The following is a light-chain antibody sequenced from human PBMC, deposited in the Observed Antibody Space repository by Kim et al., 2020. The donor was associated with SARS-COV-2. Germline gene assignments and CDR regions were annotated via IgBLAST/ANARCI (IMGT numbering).Light chain of an antibody. CDR2: GAS. Sequence: SPGDRATPSCRASQSVSSSYLAWYQQKPGQAPRLLIYGASSRATGIPDRFSGSGSGTDFTLTISRLEPEDFAVYYCQQYGSSPRTFGQGTRLEIK. CDR1: QSVSSSY. V-gene: IGKV3-20*01. J-gene: IGKJ5*01. CDR3: QQYGSSPRT.